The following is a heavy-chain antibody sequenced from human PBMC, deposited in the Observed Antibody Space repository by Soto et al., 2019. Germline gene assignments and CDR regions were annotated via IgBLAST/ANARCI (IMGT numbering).Heavy chain of an antibody. D-gene: IGHD3-10*01. J-gene: IGHJ3*02. CDR1: GFTFSSYA. V-gene: IGHV3-74*01. CDR3: ARAKAGVGDAFDI. Sequence: GSLRLSCAASGFTFSSYAMSWVRQAPGKGLVWVSRINSDGSSTSYADSVKGRFTISRDNAKNTLYLQMNSLRAEDTAVYYCARAKAGVGDAFDIWGQGTMVTVSS. CDR2: INSDGSST.